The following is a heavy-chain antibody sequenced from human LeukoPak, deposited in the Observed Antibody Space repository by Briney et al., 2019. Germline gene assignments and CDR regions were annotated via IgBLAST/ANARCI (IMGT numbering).Heavy chain of an antibody. V-gene: IGHV4-59*01. D-gene: IGHD2-2*01. J-gene: IGHJ4*02. CDR3: ARGWASSWYYFDF. CDR1: GGSMRNYY. Sequence: PSETLSLTCAVSGGSMRNYYWSWIRQPPGKGLEWIGYTYDSGSSSYNPSLRSRVSISIDTSENQFSLNLSSATAADTAVYYCARGWASSWYYFDFWGQGTLVTVSS. CDR2: TYDSGSS.